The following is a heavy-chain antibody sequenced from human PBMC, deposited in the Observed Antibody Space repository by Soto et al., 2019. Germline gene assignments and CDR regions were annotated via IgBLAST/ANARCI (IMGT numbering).Heavy chain of an antibody. J-gene: IGHJ4*02. CDR1: GYTFTSSY. CDR3: ARARKIAVAGLNFDY. CDR2: INPSGGST. Sequence: ASVKVSCKASGYTFTSSYMHWLRQAPGQGLEWMGIINPSGGSTSYAQKFQGRVTMTRDTSTSTVYMELSSLRSEDTAVYYCARARKIAVAGLNFDYWGQGTLVTVSS. D-gene: IGHD6-19*01. V-gene: IGHV1-46*01.